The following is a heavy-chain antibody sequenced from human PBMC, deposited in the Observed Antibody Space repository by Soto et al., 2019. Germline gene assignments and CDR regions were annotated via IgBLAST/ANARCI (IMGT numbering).Heavy chain of an antibody. J-gene: IGHJ2*01. Sequence: QVQLVQSGAEVKKPGSSVKVSCKASGGTFSSYAISWVRQAPGQGLEWMGGIIPIFGTANYAQKFQGRVTRSADESTSAATREVSMVMSEVRSVYYCARYRQGVRTVAGRHFDLWGRGTLVTVSS. CDR1: GGTFSSYA. V-gene: IGHV1-69*01. CDR3: ARYRQGVRTVAGRHFDL. CDR2: IIPIFGTA. D-gene: IGHD3-10*01.